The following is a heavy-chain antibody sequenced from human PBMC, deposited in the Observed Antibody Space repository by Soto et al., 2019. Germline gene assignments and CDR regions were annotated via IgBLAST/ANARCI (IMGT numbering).Heavy chain of an antibody. D-gene: IGHD2-15*01. V-gene: IGHV1-18*01. Sequence: QVPLVQSGSEVKKPGASVKVSCKASGYTFTNYGMTWVRQAPGQGLEWMGWISAYNGNTNHAQNFQGRVTMTTDTSTHTAFMELRSLRSDDTAVYYCARCYCSVGSCYSCWNFDLWGRGALVTVSS. CDR2: ISAYNGNT. CDR3: ARCYCSVGSCYSCWNFDL. CDR1: GYTFTNYG. J-gene: IGHJ2*01.